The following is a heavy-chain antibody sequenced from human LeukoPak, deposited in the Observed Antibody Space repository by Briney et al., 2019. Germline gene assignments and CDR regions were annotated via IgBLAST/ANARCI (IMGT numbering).Heavy chain of an antibody. V-gene: IGHV3-30-3*01. Sequence: GGSLRLSCAASGFTFSSYAMPWVRQAPGKGLEWVAVISYDGSNKYYADSVKGRFTISRDNSKNTLYLQMNSLRAEDTAVYYCARAMTTVTTPDVHFDYWGQGTLVTVSS. CDR2: ISYDGSNK. D-gene: IGHD4-17*01. J-gene: IGHJ4*02. CDR1: GFTFSSYA. CDR3: ARAMTTVTTPDVHFDY.